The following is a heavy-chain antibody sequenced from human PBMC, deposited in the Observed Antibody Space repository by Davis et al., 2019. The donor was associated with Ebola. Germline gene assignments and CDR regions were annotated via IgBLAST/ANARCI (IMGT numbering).Heavy chain of an antibody. CDR3: ARGRGSVTGTSNYFDY. J-gene: IGHJ4*01. Sequence: PSETLSLTCAVYGGSFSHYYWTWFRQPPGKGLEWIGESNDSGSTNYNPSLESRLTISVDTSKNQFSLNLRSVTAADTAVYYCARGRGSVTGTSNYFDYWGHGTLATVSP. CDR1: GGSFSHYY. CDR2: SNDSGST. V-gene: IGHV4-34*01. D-gene: IGHD1-7*01.